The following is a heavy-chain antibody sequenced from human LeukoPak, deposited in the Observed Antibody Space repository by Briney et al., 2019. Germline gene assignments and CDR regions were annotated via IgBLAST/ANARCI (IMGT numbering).Heavy chain of an antibody. CDR2: IYPGDSDT. J-gene: IGHJ5*02. D-gene: IGHD3-10*01. V-gene: IGHV5-51*01. CDR1: GYSFTSYW. Sequence: GESLKISCKGSGYSFTSYWIGWVRQMPGKGLEWMGIIYPGDSDTRYSPSFQGQVTISADKSISTAYLQWSSLKASDTAMYYCARQGGTMVRGVNIEVASSGGGWFDPWGQGTLVTVSS. CDR3: ARQGGTMVRGVNIEVASSGGGWFDP.